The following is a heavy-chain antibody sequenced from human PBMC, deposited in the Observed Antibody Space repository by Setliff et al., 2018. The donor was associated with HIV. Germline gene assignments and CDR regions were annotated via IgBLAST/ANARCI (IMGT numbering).Heavy chain of an antibody. Sequence: ASVKVSCKASGYTFTGFYMHWVRQAPGQGLEWMGWISGHNGYTNYAQKVQDRVTMTTDTSTSTAYMELRGLRSDDTAVYYCARDRSSTGDYNEEHLFEYWGQGTQVTVSS. CDR2: ISGHNGYT. CDR3: ARDRSSTGDYNEEHLFEY. D-gene: IGHD3-22*01. CDR1: GYTFTGFY. J-gene: IGHJ4*02. V-gene: IGHV1-18*04.